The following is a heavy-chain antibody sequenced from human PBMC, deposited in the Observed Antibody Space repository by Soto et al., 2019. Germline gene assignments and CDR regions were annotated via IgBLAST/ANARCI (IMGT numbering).Heavy chain of an antibody. CDR3: ARGKVFAWGLDAFDV. V-gene: IGHV3-48*02. J-gene: IGHJ3*01. CDR2: ISGRGGTE. Sequence: EMQLVESGGGSVQRGGSLRLFCAASGITFSDYSMHWVRQAPGKGLEWVSYISGRGGTEYYADSVKGRFTISRDNPKNSLYLQMNSLRDEDTAVYYCARGKVFAWGLDAFDVWGRGTVVTVST. D-gene: IGHD7-27*01. CDR1: GITFSDYS.